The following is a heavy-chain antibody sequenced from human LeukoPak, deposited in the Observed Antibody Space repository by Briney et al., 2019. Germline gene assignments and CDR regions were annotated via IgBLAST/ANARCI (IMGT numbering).Heavy chain of an antibody. CDR1: GCTFTGYY. CDR3: ARGDREQLVRREYYFDY. Sequence: GASVKVSCKASGCTFTGYYMHWVRQAPGQGLEWMGWINPNSGGTNYAQKFQGRVTMTRDTSISTAYMELSRLRSDDTAVYYCARGDREQLVRREYYFDYWGQGTLVTVSS. CDR2: INPNSGGT. D-gene: IGHD6-13*01. J-gene: IGHJ4*02. V-gene: IGHV1-2*02.